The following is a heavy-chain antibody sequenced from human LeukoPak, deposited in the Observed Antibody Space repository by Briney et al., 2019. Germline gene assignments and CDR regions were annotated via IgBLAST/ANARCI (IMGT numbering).Heavy chain of an antibody. CDR3: GGGYNWNYGVDY. Sequence: ASVKVSCKASGGTFSSYAISWVRQAPGQGLEWMGGIIPIFSTANYAQKFQGRVTITADESTSTAYMELSSLRSEDTAVYYCGGGYNWNYGVDYWGQGTLVTVSS. CDR1: GGTFSSYA. CDR2: IIPIFSTA. D-gene: IGHD1-7*01. V-gene: IGHV1-69*13. J-gene: IGHJ4*02.